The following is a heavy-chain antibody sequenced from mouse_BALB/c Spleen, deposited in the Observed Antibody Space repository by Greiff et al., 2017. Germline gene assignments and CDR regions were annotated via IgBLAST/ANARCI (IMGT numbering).Heavy chain of an antibody. Sequence: QVTLKVSGPGILQPSQTLSLTCSFSGFSLSTSGMGVSWIRQPSGKGLEWLAHIYWDDDKRYNPSLKSRLTISKDTSSNQVFLKITSVDTADTATYYCARSYYGYFDVWGAGTTVTVSS. J-gene: IGHJ1*01. V-gene: IGHV8-12*01. CDR3: ARSYYGYFDV. CDR2: IYWDDDK. CDR1: GFSLSTSGMG.